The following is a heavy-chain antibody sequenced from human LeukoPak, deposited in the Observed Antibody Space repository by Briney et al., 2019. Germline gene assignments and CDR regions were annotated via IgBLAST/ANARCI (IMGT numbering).Heavy chain of an antibody. D-gene: IGHD4-17*01. Sequence: SETLSLTCTVSGYSISTGYYWAWIRQPPGKGLEWIGNIYHSGSTYYNPSLKSRVSISVDTSKNQFSLKLSSVTAADTAAYYCAREMTTVTTEGAFDIWGQGTMVTVSS. CDR1: GYSISTGYY. CDR3: AREMTTVTTEGAFDI. CDR2: IYHSGST. J-gene: IGHJ3*02. V-gene: IGHV4-38-2*02.